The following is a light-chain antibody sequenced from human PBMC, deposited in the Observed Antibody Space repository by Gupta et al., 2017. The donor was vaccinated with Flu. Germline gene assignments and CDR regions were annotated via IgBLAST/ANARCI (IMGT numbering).Light chain of an antibody. CDR3: LLDDGGAWV. V-gene: IGLV7-43*01. Sequence: VVPQEPSLTVSPGGTVPPTCASSTGAATSGYYPNWFQQKPGQAPRVLIYSTSNKHAWTPARFSGSRRGGKAALTLSGVQAEDEDEYYCLLDDGGAWVFGGGTKLTVL. CDR1: TGAATSGYY. CDR2: STS. J-gene: IGLJ3*02.